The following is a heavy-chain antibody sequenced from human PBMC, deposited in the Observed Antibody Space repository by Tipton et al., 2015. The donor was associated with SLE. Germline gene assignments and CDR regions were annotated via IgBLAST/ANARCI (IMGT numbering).Heavy chain of an antibody. Sequence: QLVQSGGGLVQPGGSLRLSCTVSGSPLTTYDIYWVRQSQGKGLEWVAVFWLNGTYSFYPESMRGRFTISRDTSKNTLYLQMNSLRDEDTAVYYCAREASLSYWGQGTLVTVTS. CDR3: AREASLSY. D-gene: IGHD6-6*01. J-gene: IGHJ4*02. CDR1: GSPLTTYD. V-gene: IGHV3-33*01. CDR2: FWLNGTYS.